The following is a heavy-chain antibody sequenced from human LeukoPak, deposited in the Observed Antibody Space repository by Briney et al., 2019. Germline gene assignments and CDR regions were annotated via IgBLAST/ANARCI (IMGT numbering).Heavy chain of an antibody. J-gene: IGHJ4*02. CDR3: ARVLGGYFDY. V-gene: IGHV4-39*01. Sequence: PSETLSLTCTVSGGSISSYFWGWLRQPPGKGLEWIGSIYYSGTTYYIPSLKSRVTVSVDTSKNQLSLKLSSVTAADTALYHCARVLGGYFDYWGQGTLVTVSS. D-gene: IGHD3-3*02. CDR2: IYYSGTT. CDR1: GGSISSYF.